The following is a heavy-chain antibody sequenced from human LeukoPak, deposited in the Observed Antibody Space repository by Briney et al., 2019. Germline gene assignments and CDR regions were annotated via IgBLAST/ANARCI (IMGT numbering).Heavy chain of an antibody. J-gene: IGHJ5*02. D-gene: IGHD2-2*02. V-gene: IGHV4-30-4*01. Sequence: RLSETLSLTCTVSGGSISSGDYYWSWIRQPPGKGLEWIGYIYHSETTYYNPSLKSRVTMSVDTSKNQFSLKLSSVTAADTAVYYCARATIVPAAINWFDPWGQGTLVTVSS. CDR2: IYHSETT. CDR1: GGSISSGDYY. CDR3: ARATIVPAAINWFDP.